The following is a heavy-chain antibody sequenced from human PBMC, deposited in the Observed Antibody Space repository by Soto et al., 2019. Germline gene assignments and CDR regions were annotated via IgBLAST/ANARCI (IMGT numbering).Heavy chain of an antibody. CDR3: ARGLGTNGLDV. J-gene: IGHJ6*02. CDR2: ISTYSGNT. CDR1: GYKFITYG. D-gene: IGHD3-16*01. V-gene: IGHV1-18*04. Sequence: ASVKVSCKASGYKFITYGITWVRQAPGQGLEWMGGISTYSGNTDYAQSLQDRVTMTTDTSTSTVYMELGSLRSDDTAVYYCARGLGTNGLDVWGQGTAVTVSS.